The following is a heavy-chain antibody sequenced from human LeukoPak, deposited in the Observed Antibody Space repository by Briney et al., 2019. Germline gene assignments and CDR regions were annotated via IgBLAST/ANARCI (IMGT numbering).Heavy chain of an antibody. V-gene: IGHV4-39*01. Sequence: SETLSLTCTVSGGSISSSDYYWGWIRQPPGKGLEWIGSIYYGGSTYYNPSLKSRVTISVDTSMNQFSLKLSFVTTADTAVYYCARALGYCSGGSCARGYNWFDPWGQGTLVTVPS. D-gene: IGHD2-15*01. CDR3: ARALGYCSGGSCARGYNWFDP. J-gene: IGHJ5*02. CDR2: IYYGGST. CDR1: GGSISSSDYY.